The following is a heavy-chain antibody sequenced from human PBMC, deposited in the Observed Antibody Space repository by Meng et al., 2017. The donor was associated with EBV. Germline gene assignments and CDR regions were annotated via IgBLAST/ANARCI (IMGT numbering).Heavy chain of an antibody. V-gene: IGHV1-69*01. Sequence: QGQLEQSGGEVKKAGYSVKGPCRASGGTFRSDAVSWVRQAPGQGLEWMGGLIPMSGAPHYAQKFQDRVTIIADESTSTHSMELSNLRFEDTAMYYCASESGRGFTPDYWGQGTLVTVSS. D-gene: IGHD3-10*01. CDR2: LIPMSGAP. CDR3: ASESGRGFTPDY. J-gene: IGHJ4*02. CDR1: GGTFRSDA.